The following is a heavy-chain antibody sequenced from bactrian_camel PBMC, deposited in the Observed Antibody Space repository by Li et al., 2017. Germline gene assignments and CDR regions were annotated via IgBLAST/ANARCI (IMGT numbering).Heavy chain of an antibody. D-gene: IGHD5*01. CDR2: ITWRDGPT. CDR3: AACPTTGRPYNY. CDR1: GFTFSNND. Sequence: VQLVESGGGLVQPGWSLRLSCAASGFTFSNNDINWVRQAPGKEREGVACITWRDGPTWYVDSVKGRFTVSKDSARNTLYLQMNSLKTEDAAVYYCAACPTTGRPYNYWGQGTQVTVS. V-gene: IGHV3S40*01. J-gene: IGHJ4*01.